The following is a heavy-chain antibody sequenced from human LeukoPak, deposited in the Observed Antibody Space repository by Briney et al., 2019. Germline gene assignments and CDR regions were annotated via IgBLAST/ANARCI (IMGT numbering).Heavy chain of an antibody. CDR2: IYSGGST. V-gene: IGHV3-66*04. J-gene: IGHJ4*02. CDR3: ARPNDSSGYYYPYYFDY. D-gene: IGHD3-22*01. Sequence: PGGSLRLSCAASGFTFSSYGMNWVRQAPGKGLEWVSVIYSGGSTYYADSVKGRFTISRDNSKNTLYLQMNSLRAEDTAVYYCARPNDSSGYYYPYYFDYWGQGTLVTVSS. CDR1: GFTFSSYG.